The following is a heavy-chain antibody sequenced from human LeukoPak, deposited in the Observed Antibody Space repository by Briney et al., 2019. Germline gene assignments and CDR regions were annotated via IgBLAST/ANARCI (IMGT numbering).Heavy chain of an antibody. CDR1: GDSISNYY. V-gene: IGHV4-59*01. CDR2: IYYSGST. D-gene: IGHD1-26*01. J-gene: IGHJ4*02. Sequence: SETLSLTCTVSGDSISNYYCSWIRQPPGKGLEWIGYIYYSGSTNYNPSLKSRVTISVDTSKNQFSLNLSSVTAADTAIYYCAKEYTGTFSPFPSYFDNWGQGTLVTVSS. CDR3: AKEYTGTFSPFPSYFDN.